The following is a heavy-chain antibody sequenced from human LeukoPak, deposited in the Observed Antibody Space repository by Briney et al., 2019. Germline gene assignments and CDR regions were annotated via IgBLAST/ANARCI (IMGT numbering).Heavy chain of an antibody. Sequence: SGPTLVNPTETLTLTCTFSGFSLSTSGMRVSWIRQPPGKALEWLARIDWDDDKFYSTSLKTRLPISKDTSKNQVVLTVTNIDPVDTATYYCARSPVGYFDYWGQGTLVTVSS. CDR2: IDWDDDK. CDR3: ARSPVGYFDY. J-gene: IGHJ4*02. V-gene: IGHV2-70*04. CDR1: GFSLSTSGMR. D-gene: IGHD6-13*01.